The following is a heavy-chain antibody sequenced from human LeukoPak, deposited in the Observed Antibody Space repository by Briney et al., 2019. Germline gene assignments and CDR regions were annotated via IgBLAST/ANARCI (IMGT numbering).Heavy chain of an antibody. J-gene: IGHJ3*02. V-gene: IGHV3-23*01. D-gene: IGHD2-2*01. CDR3: AKDRWGGYCSSTCCDAFDI. CDR1: RFTFISYA. Sequence: PGGALRVSCIASRFTFISYAMTSVRQAPGKGLEWLSGLSGSGSTTYYADSVKGRFTISRDSSKNTLYLQMSSLRAEDSALYYSAKDRWGGYCSSTCCDAFDIWGQGAMVTVSS. CDR2: LSGSGSTT.